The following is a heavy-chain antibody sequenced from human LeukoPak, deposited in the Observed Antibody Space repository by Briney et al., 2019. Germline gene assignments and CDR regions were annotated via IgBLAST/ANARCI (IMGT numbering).Heavy chain of an antibody. CDR1: RFTFNTYW. J-gene: IGHJ4*02. CDR2: IKRDGSEK. V-gene: IGHV3-7*01. Sequence: GGSLRLSCAVSRFTFNTYWMSWVRQAPGKGLEWVATIKRDGSEKYYVDPVKGRFTISRDNAKNSVFLQMNSLRVEDTALYYCASSDFYFGEGGVSPSDYWGQGTLVTVSS. CDR3: ASSDFYFGEGGVSPSDY. D-gene: IGHD3-10*01.